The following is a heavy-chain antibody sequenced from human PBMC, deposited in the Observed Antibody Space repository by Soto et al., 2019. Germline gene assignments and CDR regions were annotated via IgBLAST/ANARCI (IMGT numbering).Heavy chain of an antibody. V-gene: IGHV4-31*03. CDR2: IYYSGST. J-gene: IGHJ4*02. CDR3: AYWGSNDALGKDFDY. CDR1: GGSISSGGYY. Sequence: QVQLQESGPGLVKPSQTLSLTCTVSGGSISSGGYYWSWIRQHPGKGLEWIGYIYYSGSTYYNPSLKCRVTISVDTSKNQFSLKLSSVTAADTAVYYCAYWGSNDALGKDFDYWGQGTLVTVSS. D-gene: IGHD3-16*01.